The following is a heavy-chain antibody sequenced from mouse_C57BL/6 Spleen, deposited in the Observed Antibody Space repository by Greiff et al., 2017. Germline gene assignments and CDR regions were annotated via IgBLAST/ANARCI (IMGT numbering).Heavy chain of an antibody. D-gene: IGHD2-1*01. CDR2: IYPRDGST. J-gene: IGHJ3*01. CDR3: ARSDRYGNYWFAY. V-gene: IGHV1-78*01. Sequence: VQGVESDAELVKPGASVKISCKVSGYTFTDHTIHWMKQRPEQGLEWIGYIYPRDGSTKYNEKFKGKATLTADKSSSTAYMQLNSLTSEDSAVYFCARSDRYGNYWFAYWGQGTLVTVSA. CDR1: GYTFTDHT.